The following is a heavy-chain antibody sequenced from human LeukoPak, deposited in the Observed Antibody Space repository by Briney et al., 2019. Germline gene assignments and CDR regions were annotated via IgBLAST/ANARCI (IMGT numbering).Heavy chain of an antibody. V-gene: IGHV3-23*01. CDR3: AKWGDYDVLTGYYVPDY. J-gene: IGHJ4*02. D-gene: IGHD3-9*01. Sequence: PGGSLRLSCAASGFTFSSYAMSWVRQAPGKGLEWVSAILGSGGSTYYADSVKGRFTVSRDNSKSTLCLQMNSLRAEDTALYYCAKWGDYDVLTGYYVPDYWGQGTLVTVSS. CDR1: GFTFSSYA. CDR2: ILGSGGST.